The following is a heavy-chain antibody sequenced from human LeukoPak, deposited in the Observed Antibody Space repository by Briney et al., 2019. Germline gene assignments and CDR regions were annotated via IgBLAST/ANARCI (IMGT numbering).Heavy chain of an antibody. CDR3: ARGRGLGSNAWYFPLDF. V-gene: IGHV3-7*01. J-gene: IGHJ4*02. Sequence: GGSLRLSCAASGFIFSNYWMSWVRQVPGEGLEWVGNIKKDGSETYYVDSVKGRFIISRDNAKNSLFLQMNSLRAEDTAVYYCARGRGLGSNAWYFPLDFWGQGTLVTVSS. CDR2: IKKDGSET. D-gene: IGHD6-13*01. CDR1: GFIFSNYW.